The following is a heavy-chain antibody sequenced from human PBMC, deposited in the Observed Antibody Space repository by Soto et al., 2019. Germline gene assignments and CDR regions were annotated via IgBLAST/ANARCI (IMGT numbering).Heavy chain of an antibody. CDR2: IKQDGSEK. D-gene: IGHD5-12*01. CDR3: ARVYSGYDSNFDY. CDR1: GFTFSSYW. J-gene: IGHJ4*02. Sequence: EVQLVESGGGLVQPGGSLRLSCAASGFTFSSYWMSWVRQAPGKGLEWVANIKQDGSEKYYVDSVKGRFTSARDNAKNSLYLQMNSLRAEDTAVYYCARVYSGYDSNFDYWGQGTLVTVSS. V-gene: IGHV3-7*01.